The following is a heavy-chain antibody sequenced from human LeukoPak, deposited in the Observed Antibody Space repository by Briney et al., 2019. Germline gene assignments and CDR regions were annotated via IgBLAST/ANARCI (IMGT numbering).Heavy chain of an antibody. CDR3: GRSGRYRPSDL. V-gene: IGHV3-72*01. D-gene: IGHD1-26*01. CDR1: GFILIDHY. Sequence: GGSLRLSCAASGFILIDHYIDWVRQAPGKGLEWVGRTRNKANSYTTEYAASVKGRFTISRDDPKNLLYLQMNSLKSEDTAVYYCGRSGRYRPSDLWGQGTLVTVSS. CDR2: TRNKANSYTT. J-gene: IGHJ5*02.